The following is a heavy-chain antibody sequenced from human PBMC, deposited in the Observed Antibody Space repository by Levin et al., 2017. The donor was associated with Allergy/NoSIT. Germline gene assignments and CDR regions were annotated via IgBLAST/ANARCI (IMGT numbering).Heavy chain of an antibody. J-gene: IGHJ3*02. Sequence: SLKISCAASGFTFDDYAMHWVRQAPGKRLEWVSAISWNSGSIGYADSVKGRFTISRDNAKNSLYLQMNSLRTEDTAVYYCARDNIGLPDAFDIWGQGTMVIVSS. CDR2: ISWNSGSI. CDR3: ARDNIGLPDAFDI. D-gene: IGHD3-10*01. CDR1: GFTFDDYA. V-gene: IGHV3-9*01.